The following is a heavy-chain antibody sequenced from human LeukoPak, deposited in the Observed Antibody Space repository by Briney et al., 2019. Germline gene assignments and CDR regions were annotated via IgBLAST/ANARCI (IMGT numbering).Heavy chain of an antibody. CDR1: GFTFSSYG. CDR2: IRYDGSNR. D-gene: IGHD2-15*01. Sequence: PGGSLRLSCGVSGFTFSSYGMHWVRQAPGKGLEWVAYIRYDGSNRHYADSVKGRFTISRDNSKNTLYLQMNSLRAEDTAVYYCAKGPHRGIVVVVAATPYFDYWGQGTLVTVSS. V-gene: IGHV3-30*02. CDR3: AKGPHRGIVVVVAATPYFDY. J-gene: IGHJ4*02.